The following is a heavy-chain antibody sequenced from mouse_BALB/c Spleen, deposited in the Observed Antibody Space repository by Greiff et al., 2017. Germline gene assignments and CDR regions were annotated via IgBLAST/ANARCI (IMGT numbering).Heavy chain of an antibody. CDR3: ARENYYGSSLYAMDY. J-gene: IGHJ4*01. D-gene: IGHD1-1*01. Sequence: EVHLVESGGGLVQPGGSLKLSCAASGFTFSSYTMSWVRQTPEKRLEWVAYISNGGGSTYYPDTVKGRFTISRDNAKNTLYLQMSSLKSEDTAMYYCARENYYGSSLYAMDYWGQGTSVTVSS. V-gene: IGHV5-12-2*01. CDR2: ISNGGGST. CDR1: GFTFSSYT.